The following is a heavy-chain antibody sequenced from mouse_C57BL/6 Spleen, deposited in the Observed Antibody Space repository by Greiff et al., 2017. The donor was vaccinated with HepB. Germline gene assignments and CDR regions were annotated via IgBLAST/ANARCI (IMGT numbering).Heavy chain of an antibody. CDR2: RSYDGSN. D-gene: IGHD2-3*01. J-gene: IGHJ2*01. Sequence: VQLKASGPGLVKPSQSLSLTCSVTGYSITSGYYWNWIRQFPGNKLEWMGYRSYDGSNNYNPSLKNRISITRDTSKNQFFLKLNSVTTEDTATYYCARGWLCDYWGKGTTLTVSS. V-gene: IGHV3-6*01. CDR3: ARGWLCDY. CDR1: GYSITSGYY.